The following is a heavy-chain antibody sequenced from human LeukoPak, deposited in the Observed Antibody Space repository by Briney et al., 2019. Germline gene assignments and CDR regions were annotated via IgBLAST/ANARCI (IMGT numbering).Heavy chain of an antibody. D-gene: IGHD1-26*01. CDR1: GGSFTSYS. CDR2: VYTSGST. Sequence: SETLSLTCSVSGVSGGSFTSYSWTWIRQSAEKGLEWIGRVYTSGSTNFIPSLQSRVTMLLDTSKNQFSLTLNSVTAADTAVYYCARALRGSTTYYFDYWGRGSLVTVSS. CDR3: ARALRGSTTYYFDY. V-gene: IGHV4-4*07. J-gene: IGHJ4*02.